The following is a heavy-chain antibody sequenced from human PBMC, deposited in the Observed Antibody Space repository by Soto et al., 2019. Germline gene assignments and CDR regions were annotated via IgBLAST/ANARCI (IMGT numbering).Heavy chain of an antibody. CDR3: ARDFGEGIAAAFLSWFDP. CDR1: GYTFTSYA. V-gene: IGHV1-3*01. CDR2: INAGNGNT. Sequence: QVPLVQSGAEVKKPGASVKVSCKASGYTFTSYAMHWVRQAPGQRLEWMGWINAGNGNTKYSQKFQGRVTITRDTSASTAYMELSSLRSEDTAVYYCARDFGEGIAAAFLSWFDPWGQGTLVTVSS. D-gene: IGHD6-13*01. J-gene: IGHJ5*02.